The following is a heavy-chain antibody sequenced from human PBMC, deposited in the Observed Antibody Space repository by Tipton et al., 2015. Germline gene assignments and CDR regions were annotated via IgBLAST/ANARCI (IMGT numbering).Heavy chain of an antibody. Sequence: TLSLTCTIPGDSISNYYWSWIRQPPGKGLEWIGHISYNGSTCCNPSLKSRLTTSIDTSKNQFSLNLTSVTAADTAMYYCARGGGDDYIWGSSRFDSWGQGILVTVSS. CDR3: ARGGGDDYIWGSSRFDS. CDR2: ISYNGST. D-gene: IGHD3-16*02. V-gene: IGHV4-30-4*01. CDR1: GDSISNYY. J-gene: IGHJ5*01.